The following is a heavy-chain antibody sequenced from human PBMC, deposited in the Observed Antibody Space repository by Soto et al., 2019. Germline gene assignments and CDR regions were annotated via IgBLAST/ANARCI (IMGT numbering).Heavy chain of an antibody. J-gene: IGHJ4*02. D-gene: IGHD6-13*01. V-gene: IGHV3-30*18. CDR3: AKDHEEAAGN. CDR2: ISYDGSNK. Sequence: GGSLRLSCAASGFTFSSYGMHWVRQAPGKGLEWVAVISYDGSNKYYADSVKGRFTISRDNSKNTLYLQMNSLRAEDTAVYYCAKDHEEAAGNWGQGTLVTVSS. CDR1: GFTFSSYG.